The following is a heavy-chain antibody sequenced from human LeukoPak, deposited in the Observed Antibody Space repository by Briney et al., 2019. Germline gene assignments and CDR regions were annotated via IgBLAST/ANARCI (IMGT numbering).Heavy chain of an antibody. D-gene: IGHD1-1*01. V-gene: IGHV4-59*01. Sequence: PSETLSLTCTVSGGSISSYYWSWIRQPPGKGLEWIGYIYYSGSTNYNPSLKSRVTISVDTSKDQFSLKLSSVTAADTAVYYCARGWYNWNELHYYYGMDVWSKGTTVTVSS. CDR2: IYYSGST. J-gene: IGHJ6*04. CDR3: ARGWYNWNELHYYYGMDV. CDR1: GGSISSYY.